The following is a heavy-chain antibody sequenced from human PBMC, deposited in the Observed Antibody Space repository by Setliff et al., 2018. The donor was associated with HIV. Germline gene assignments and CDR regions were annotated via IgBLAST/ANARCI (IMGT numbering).Heavy chain of an antibody. CDR3: ASLYCSGHIPDAFDI. Sequence: PGGSLRLSCAASGFTFSNYWMSWVRQAPGKGLEWVANIKQDGSEKYYVDSVKGRFTISRDNSKSTLFLQMNSLRGEDTAVYYCASLYCSGHIPDAFDIWGQGTVVTVSS. J-gene: IGHJ3*02. CDR2: IKQDGSEK. CDR1: GFTFSNYW. V-gene: IGHV3-7*01. D-gene: IGHD2-8*02.